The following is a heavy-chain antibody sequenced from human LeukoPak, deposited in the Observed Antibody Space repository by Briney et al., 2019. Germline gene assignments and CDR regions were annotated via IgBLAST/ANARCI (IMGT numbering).Heavy chain of an antibody. Sequence: ASVKVSCKASGYTFTSYGISWVRQAPGQGLEWMGWISAYNGNTNYAQKLQGRVTMTTDTSTSTAYMELRSLRSDDTAVYYCARDWPRYYDIPYGMDVWGKGTTVTVSS. CDR2: ISAYNGNT. CDR1: GYTFTSYG. CDR3: ARDWPRYYDIPYGMDV. V-gene: IGHV1-18*04. J-gene: IGHJ6*04. D-gene: IGHD3-9*01.